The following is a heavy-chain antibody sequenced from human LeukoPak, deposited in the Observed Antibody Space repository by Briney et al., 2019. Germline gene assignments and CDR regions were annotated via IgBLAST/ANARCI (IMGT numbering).Heavy chain of an antibody. CDR2: ISGSGGST. CDR3: AKDWAGSDKRYYFDY. D-gene: IGHD5-24*01. CDR1: GFTFSSYA. J-gene: IGHJ4*02. Sequence: GGSLRLSCAASGFTFSSYAMSWVRQAPGKGLEWVSAISGSGGSTYYADSVKGRFTISRDNSQNTLYLQMNSLRAEDTAVYYCAKDWAGSDKRYYFDYWGQGTLVTVSS. V-gene: IGHV3-23*01.